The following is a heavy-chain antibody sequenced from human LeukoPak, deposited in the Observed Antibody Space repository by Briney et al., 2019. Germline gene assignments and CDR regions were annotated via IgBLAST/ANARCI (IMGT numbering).Heavy chain of an antibody. CDR1: GGSFSGYY. CDR3: ARNHIVATTILQYNWFDP. V-gene: IGHV4-34*01. D-gene: IGHD5-12*01. CDR2: INHSGST. Sequence: PSETLSLTCAVYGGSFSGYYWSWIRQPPGEGLEGGGEINHSGSTNYNPSLKSRVTISVDTSKNQFSLKLSSVTAADTAVYYCARNHIVATTILQYNWFDPWGQGTLVTVSS. J-gene: IGHJ5*02.